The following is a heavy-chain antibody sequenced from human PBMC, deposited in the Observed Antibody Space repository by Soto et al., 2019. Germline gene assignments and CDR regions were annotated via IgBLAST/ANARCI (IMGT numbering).Heavy chain of an antibody. CDR1: GFTFSNAW. J-gene: IGHJ6*02. V-gene: IGHV3-15*07. Sequence: EVQLVESGGGLVKPGGSLRLSCAASGFTFSNAWMNWVRQAPGKGLEWVGRIKSKTDGGTTDYAAPVKGRFTISRDDSKNTLYLKMNSLKTEDTAVYYCTTVVVAVSLFDYGMDVWGQGTTVTVSS. CDR3: TTVVVAVSLFDYGMDV. CDR2: IKSKTDGGTT. D-gene: IGHD2-15*01.